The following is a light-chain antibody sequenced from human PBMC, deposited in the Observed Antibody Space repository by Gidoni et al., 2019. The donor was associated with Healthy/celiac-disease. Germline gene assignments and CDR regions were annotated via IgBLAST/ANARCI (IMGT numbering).Light chain of an antibody. CDR1: QGISSA. V-gene: IGKV1D-13*01. CDR3: QQFNNYPIT. Sequence: AIQLTQSPSSLSASVGDRVTITCRASQGISSALAWYQQKPGKGPKLLIYDASSLESGVPSRFSGSGSGTDFTLTISSLQPEDFATYYCQQFNNYPITFGQXTRLEIK. CDR2: DAS. J-gene: IGKJ5*01.